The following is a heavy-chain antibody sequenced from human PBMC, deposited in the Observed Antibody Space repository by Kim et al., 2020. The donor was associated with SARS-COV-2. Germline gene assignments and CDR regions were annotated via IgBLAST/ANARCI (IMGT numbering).Heavy chain of an antibody. J-gene: IGHJ6*02. Sequence: SADSVKGRFTISRDKSKNTLYLQMNSLSAEATAVYYCAKGAAYSNYGMDVWGQGTTVTVSS. V-gene: IGHV3-23*01. CDR3: AKGAAYSNYGMDV. D-gene: IGHD4-4*01.